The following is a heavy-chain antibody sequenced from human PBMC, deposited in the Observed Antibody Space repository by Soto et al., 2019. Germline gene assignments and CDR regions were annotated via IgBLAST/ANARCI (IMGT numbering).Heavy chain of an antibody. D-gene: IGHD6-6*01. CDR2: IIPILGIA. CDR3: ARDQSIAAPANTFDP. V-gene: IGHV1-69*04. Sequence: GASVKVSCKASGGTFSSYTISWVRQAPGQGLEWMGRIIPILGIANYAQKFQGRVTITADKSTSTAYMELSSLRSEDTAVYYCARDQSIAAPANTFDPWGQGTLVTVS. J-gene: IGHJ5*02. CDR1: GGTFSSYT.